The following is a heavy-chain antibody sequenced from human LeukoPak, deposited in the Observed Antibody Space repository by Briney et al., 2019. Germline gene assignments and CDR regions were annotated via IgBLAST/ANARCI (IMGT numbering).Heavy chain of an antibody. Sequence: SETLSLTCTVSGGSISSYYWSWIRQPPGKGLEWIGYIYYSGSTNYNPSLKSRVTISVDTSKNQFSLKLSSVTAADTAVYYCSRGGSGSLNDYYYYYMDVWGKGTTVTVS. J-gene: IGHJ6*03. CDR3: SRGGSGSLNDYYYYYMDV. CDR2: IYYSGST. V-gene: IGHV4-59*01. CDR1: GGSISSYY. D-gene: IGHD3-10*01.